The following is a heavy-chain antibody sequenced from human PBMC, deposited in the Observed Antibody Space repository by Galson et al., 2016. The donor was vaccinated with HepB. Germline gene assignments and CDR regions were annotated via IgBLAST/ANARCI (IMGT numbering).Heavy chain of an antibody. J-gene: IGHJ4*02. D-gene: IGHD4-23*01. V-gene: IGHV2-5*05. CDR1: GFSLSTRGVG. Sequence: PALVKPTQTLTLTCTLSGFSLSTRGVGVGWVRQPPGRALDWLAVVYWDDDKRYGPSLKNRFTIIKDTSKNQVFLTMTNMAPVDTATYYCAHTLRWPAHYFDSWGQGALVTVSS. CDR2: VYWDDDK. CDR3: AHTLRWPAHYFDS.